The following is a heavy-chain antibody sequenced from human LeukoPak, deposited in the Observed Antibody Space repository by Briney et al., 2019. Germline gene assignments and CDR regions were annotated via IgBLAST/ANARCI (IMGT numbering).Heavy chain of an antibody. CDR1: GFTFSSYG. Sequence: PGGSLRLSCAASGFTFSSYGMHWVRQAPGKGLEWVAFIRYDGSNKYYADSVKGRFTISRDNSKNTLYLQMNSLRAEDTAVYYCAKGERFYCSSTSCYKGNWFDPWGQGTLVTVSS. J-gene: IGHJ5*02. V-gene: IGHV3-30*02. D-gene: IGHD2-2*02. CDR3: AKGERFYCSSTSCYKGNWFDP. CDR2: IRYDGSNK.